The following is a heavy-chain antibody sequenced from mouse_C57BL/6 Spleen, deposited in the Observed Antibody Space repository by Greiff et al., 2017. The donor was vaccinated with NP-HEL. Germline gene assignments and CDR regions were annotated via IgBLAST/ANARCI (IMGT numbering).Heavy chain of an antibody. CDR1: GYTFTSYW. V-gene: IGHV1-52*01. Sequence: QVQLQQPGAELVRPGSSVKLSCKASGYTFTSYWMHWVKQRPIQGLEWIGNIDPSDSETHYNQKFKDKATLTVDKSSSTAYMQLSSLTSEDSAVYYCARSSNYRYYFDYWGQGTTLTVSS. D-gene: IGHD2-5*01. CDR2: IDPSDSET. CDR3: ARSSNYRYYFDY. J-gene: IGHJ2*01.